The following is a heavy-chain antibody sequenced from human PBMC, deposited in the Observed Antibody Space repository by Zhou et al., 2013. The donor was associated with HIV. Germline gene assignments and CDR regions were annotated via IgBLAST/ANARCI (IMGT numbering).Heavy chain of an antibody. V-gene: IGHV1-69*05. CDR3: ARDRFSTVVTPDRFFDY. CDR1: GGTFSSYA. Sequence: QVQLVQSGAEVKKPGSSVKVSCKASGGTFSSYAISWVRQAPGQGLEWMGGIIPIFGTANYAQKFQGRVTITTDESTSTAYMELSSLRSEDTAVYFCARDRFSTVVTPDRFFDYWGQGTLVTVSS. J-gene: IGHJ4*02. CDR2: IIPIFGTA. D-gene: IGHD2-21*02.